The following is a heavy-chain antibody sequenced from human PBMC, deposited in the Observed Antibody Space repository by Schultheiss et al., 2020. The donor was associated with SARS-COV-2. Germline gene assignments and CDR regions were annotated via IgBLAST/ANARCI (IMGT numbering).Heavy chain of an antibody. J-gene: IGHJ4*02. CDR2: IHYDGSNK. D-gene: IGHD6-19*01. CDR3: ARAGLGPLDY. Sequence: GGSLRLSCAASGFTFSSYVMHWVRQAPGKGLEWVAFIHYDGSNKYYADSVKGRFTISRDNSKNTLYLQMNSLRTEDTAVYYCARAGLGPLDYWGQGTLVTVS. V-gene: IGHV3-30*02. CDR1: GFTFSSYV.